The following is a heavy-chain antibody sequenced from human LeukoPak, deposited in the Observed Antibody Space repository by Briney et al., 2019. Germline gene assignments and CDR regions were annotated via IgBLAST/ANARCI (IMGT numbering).Heavy chain of an antibody. V-gene: IGHV4-39*01. CDR2: IYYSGST. Sequence: SETLSLTCTVSGGSISSSSYYWGWIRQPPGKGLEWIGSIYYSGSTYYNPSLTSRVTISVDPSKNQFSLKLSSVPAADTAVYSCARKLVSYDFWSGYYSCFDPWGQGTLVTVSS. D-gene: IGHD3-3*01. J-gene: IGHJ5*02. CDR3: ARKLVSYDFWSGYYSCFDP. CDR1: GGSISSSSYY.